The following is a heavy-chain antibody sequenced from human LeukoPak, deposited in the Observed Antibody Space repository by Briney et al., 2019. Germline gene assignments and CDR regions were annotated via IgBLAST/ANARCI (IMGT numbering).Heavy chain of an antibody. J-gene: IGHJ3*02. D-gene: IGHD3-16*01. CDR1: GSTFSSYA. CDR3: AKDRVAFGGADAFDM. CDR2: ISGSGGST. V-gene: IGHV3-23*01. Sequence: PGGSLRLSCAASGSTFSSYAMSWVRQAPGRGLEWVSGISGSGGSTFYADSVKGRFTISRDNSKNTLYLKMNSLRAEDAAVYYCAKDRVAFGGADAFDMWGQGTMVTVSS.